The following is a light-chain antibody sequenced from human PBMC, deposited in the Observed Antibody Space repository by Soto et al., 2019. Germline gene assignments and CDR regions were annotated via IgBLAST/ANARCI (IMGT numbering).Light chain of an antibody. V-gene: IGKV1-5*03. CDR2: KAS. CDR1: QSISSR. Sequence: DIQMTQSPSTLSASVGDRVTITCRASQSISSRLAWYQQKPGKAPKLLIYKASSLESGVPSRFSGSGSGTEFTLTISSLQPDDSATYYCQQYNSYWTFGQGTRWIS. CDR3: QQYNSYWT. J-gene: IGKJ1*01.